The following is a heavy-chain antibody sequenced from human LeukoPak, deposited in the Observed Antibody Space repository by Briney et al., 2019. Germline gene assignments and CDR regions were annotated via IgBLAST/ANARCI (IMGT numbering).Heavy chain of an antibody. J-gene: IGHJ4*02. CDR1: GYTFTGYY. D-gene: IGHD6-19*01. CDR2: INPNSGGT. CDR3: ARDYRSSGSGWVF. V-gene: IGHV1-2*02. Sequence: ASVKVSCKSSGYTFTGYYMHWVRQAPGQGLEWMGWINPNSGGTNYAQKFQGRVTMTRDTSISTAYMELSRLRSDDTAVYYCARDYRSSGSGWVFWGQGTLVTVSS.